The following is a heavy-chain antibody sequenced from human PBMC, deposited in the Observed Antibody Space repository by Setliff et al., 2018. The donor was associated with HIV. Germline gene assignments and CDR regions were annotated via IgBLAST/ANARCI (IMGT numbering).Heavy chain of an antibody. CDR1: GGSIMTGDW. Sequence: SETLSLTCAVSGGSIMTGDWWSWVRQSPGKGLEWIGEISHSGSTNYNPSLRSRVTMSVDKSNNQFSLKLSSVTAADTAVYYCARDPRERWGSAYWYFDLWGRGTLVTVSS. J-gene: IGHJ2*01. V-gene: IGHV4-4*02. D-gene: IGHD7-27*01. CDR2: ISHSGST. CDR3: ARDPRERWGSAYWYFDL.